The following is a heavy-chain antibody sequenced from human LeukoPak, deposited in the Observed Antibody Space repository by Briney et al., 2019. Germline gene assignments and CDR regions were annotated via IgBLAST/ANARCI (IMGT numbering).Heavy chain of an antibody. CDR3: ARHTGVVVTAINY. D-gene: IGHD2-21*02. Sequence: SETLSLTCAVYGGSFSGYYWSWIRQPPGKGLEWIGEINHSGSTNYNPSLKSRVTISVDTSKNQFSLKLSSVTAADTAVYYCARHTGVVVTAINYWGQGILVTVSS. CDR2: INHSGST. CDR1: GGSFSGYY. J-gene: IGHJ4*02. V-gene: IGHV4-34*01.